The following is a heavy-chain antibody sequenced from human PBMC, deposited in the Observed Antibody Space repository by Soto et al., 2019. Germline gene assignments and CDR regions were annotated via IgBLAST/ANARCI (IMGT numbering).Heavy chain of an antibody. CDR2: ITSSSGHI. Sequence: GGSLRLSCEASGFTLTTYTMNWVRQASGKGLEWVSSITSSSGHIYYADSVKGRFTISRDNAKNSLYLQMNSLRAEDTAVYYCARGYGGNYFDYWGQGTLVTVSS. CDR3: ARGYGGNYFDY. J-gene: IGHJ4*02. V-gene: IGHV3-21*01. CDR1: GFTLTTYT. D-gene: IGHD2-15*01.